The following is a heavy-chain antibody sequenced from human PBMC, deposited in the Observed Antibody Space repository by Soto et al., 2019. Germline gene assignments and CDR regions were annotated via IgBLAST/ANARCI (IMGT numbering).Heavy chain of an antibody. V-gene: IGHV3-23*01. Sequence: PGGSLRLSCAASGFTFSSYAMSWVRQAPGKGLEWVSAISGSGGSTYYADSVKGRFTISRDNSKNTLYLQMNSLRAEDTAVYNFARGSPYCNILSPTRGFDYWGQGTLVTVSS. CDR3: ARGSPYCNILSPTRGFDY. D-gene: IGHD3-9*01. CDR1: GFTFSSYA. CDR2: ISGSGGST. J-gene: IGHJ4*02.